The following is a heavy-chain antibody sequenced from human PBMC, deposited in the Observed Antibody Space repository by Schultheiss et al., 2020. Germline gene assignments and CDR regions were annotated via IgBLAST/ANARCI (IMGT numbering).Heavy chain of an antibody. CDR3: TRRSDILTGYYVYYYYGMDV. CDR2: IRSKANSYAT. D-gene: IGHD3-9*01. CDR1: GFTFSGSA. J-gene: IGHJ6*02. V-gene: IGHV3-73*01. Sequence: GGSLRLSCAASGFTFSGSAMHWVRQASGKGLVWVGRIRSKANSYATAYAASVKGRFTISRDGSKNTAYLQMNSLKTEDTAVYYCTRRSDILTGYYVYYYYGMDVWGQGTTITVSS.